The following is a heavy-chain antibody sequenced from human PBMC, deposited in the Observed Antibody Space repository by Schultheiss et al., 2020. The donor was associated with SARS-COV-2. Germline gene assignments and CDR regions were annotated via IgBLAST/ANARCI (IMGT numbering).Heavy chain of an antibody. J-gene: IGHJ3*02. Sequence: GGSLRLSCAASGFTFSSYAMHWVRQATGKGLEWVSAIGTAGDTYYPGSVKGRFTISRENAKNSLYLQMNSLRAGDTAVYYCARVSVYYDRRVAFDIWGQGTMVTVSS. D-gene: IGHD3-3*01. CDR3: ARVSVYYDRRVAFDI. CDR2: IGTAGDT. CDR1: GFTFSSYA. V-gene: IGHV3-13*01.